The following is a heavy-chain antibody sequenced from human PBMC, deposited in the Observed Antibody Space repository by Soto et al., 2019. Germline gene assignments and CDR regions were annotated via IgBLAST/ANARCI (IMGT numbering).Heavy chain of an antibody. D-gene: IGHD6-19*01. CDR1: GGSISSSSYY. CDR2: IYYSGST. V-gene: IGHV4-39*01. CDR3: ARPPTDPVAGTLYYFDY. Sequence: QLQLQESGPGLVKPSETLSLTCTVSGGSISSSSYYWGWIRQPPGKGLEWIGSIYYSGSTYYNPSLKSRVTISVDTSKNQFSLKLSSVTAADTAVYYCARPPTDPVAGTLYYFDYWGQGTLVTVSS. J-gene: IGHJ4*02.